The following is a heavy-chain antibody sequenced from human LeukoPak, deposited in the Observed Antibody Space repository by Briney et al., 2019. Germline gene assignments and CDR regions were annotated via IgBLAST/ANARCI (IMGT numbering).Heavy chain of an antibody. CDR1: GFSFSSYG. Sequence: GGSLRLSCAASGFSFSSYGMYWVRQAPGKGLEWVAFIRYDGSNKYYADSVKGRFTISRDNAKNSLYLQVNSLRAEDTAVYYCARHVYDFWSNSGRAENWFDPWGQGTLVTVSS. CDR3: ARHVYDFWSNSGRAENWFDP. D-gene: IGHD3-3*01. V-gene: IGHV3-33*07. J-gene: IGHJ5*02. CDR2: IRYDGSNK.